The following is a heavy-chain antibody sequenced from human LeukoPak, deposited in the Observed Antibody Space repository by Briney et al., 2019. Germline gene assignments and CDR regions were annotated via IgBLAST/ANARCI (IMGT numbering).Heavy chain of an antibody. CDR2: IKQDGSEN. V-gene: IGHV3-7*01. D-gene: IGHD3-22*01. CDR3: ARVDYYDSSAYWGNYYYYYMDV. Sequence: GGSVRLSCEVPGFTFSTYWMSWVRQAPGKGLEWVANIKQDGSENYYADSVKGRFTISRDNAKNSLSLQMNSLRVEDTAVYYCARVDYYDSSAYWGNYYYYYMDVWGRGTTVTVSS. CDR1: GFTFSTYW. J-gene: IGHJ6*03.